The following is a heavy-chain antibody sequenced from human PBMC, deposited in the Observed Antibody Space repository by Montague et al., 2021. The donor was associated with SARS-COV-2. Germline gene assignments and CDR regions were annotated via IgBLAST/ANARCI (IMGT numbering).Heavy chain of an antibody. D-gene: IGHD3-22*01. CDR1: GGSISNYY. V-gene: IGHV4-59*01. Sequence: SETLSLTCTVSGGSISNYYWSWIRQPPGRGLEWIGYIYYSGSTDYSSSLKSRVTISLDTSKNQFSLKVTSVTAADTAVYYCARGGGYYNYGLDVWGPGTTVTVSS. CDR3: ARGGGYYNYGLDV. CDR2: IYYSGST. J-gene: IGHJ6*02.